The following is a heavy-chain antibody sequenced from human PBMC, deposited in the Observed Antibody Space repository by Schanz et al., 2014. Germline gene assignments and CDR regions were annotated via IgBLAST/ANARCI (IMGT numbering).Heavy chain of an antibody. Sequence: EVQLVESGGGLVQPGGSLRLSCGSSGFTFSPYWMHWVRQAPGKGLEWVSAISGSGGSTYYADSVKGRFTISRDNSKNTLYLQVNSLRAGDAAVYYCARGLIAAAGGAFDYWGQGTLVAVAA. CDR2: ISGSGGST. CDR1: GFTFSPYW. D-gene: IGHD6-13*01. V-gene: IGHV3-23*04. J-gene: IGHJ4*02. CDR3: ARGLIAAAGGAFDY.